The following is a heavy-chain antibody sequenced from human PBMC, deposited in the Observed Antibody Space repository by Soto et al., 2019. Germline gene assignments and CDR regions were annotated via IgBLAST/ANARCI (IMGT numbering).Heavy chain of an antibody. CDR3: ARDLPDFWSTFYYYGMDV. J-gene: IGHJ6*02. V-gene: IGHV1-18*01. CDR1: GYTFTSYG. CDR2: ISAYNGNT. D-gene: IGHD3-3*01. Sequence: QVQLVQSGAEVKKPGASVKVSCKASGYTFTSYGISWVRQAPGQGLEWMGWISAYNGNTNYAQKLQGRVTMTTDTXTXQXXMEQRSLRSDDTAVYYCARDLPDFWSTFYYYGMDVWGQGTTVTVSS.